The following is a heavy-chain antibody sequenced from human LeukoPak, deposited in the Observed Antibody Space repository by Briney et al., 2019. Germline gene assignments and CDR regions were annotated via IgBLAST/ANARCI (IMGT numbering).Heavy chain of an antibody. Sequence: ASVKVSCKASGYTFTDYYMHWVRQAPGHGFEWTGWINPNDGDTNYAQKFQGRVTMTRDTSISTAHMEVSRLRSDDTAVYYCARANFLYCSSSTCLFDYWGQGTLVTVSS. J-gene: IGHJ4*02. CDR1: GYTFTDYY. CDR3: ARANFLYCSSSTCLFDY. D-gene: IGHD2-2*01. V-gene: IGHV1-2*02. CDR2: INPNDGDT.